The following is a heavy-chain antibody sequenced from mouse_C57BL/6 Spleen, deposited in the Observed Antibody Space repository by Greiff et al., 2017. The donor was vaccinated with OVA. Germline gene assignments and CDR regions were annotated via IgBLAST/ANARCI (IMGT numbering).Heavy chain of an antibody. CDR1: GYTFTSYG. V-gene: IGHV1-81*01. J-gene: IGHJ2*01. CDR2: IYPRSGNT. Sequence: QVQLKESGAELARPGASVKLSCKASGYTFTSYGISWVKQRTGQGLEWIGEIYPRSGNTYYNEKFKGKATLTADKSSSTAYMELRSLTSEDSAVYFCARPLYGNYFDYWGQGTTLTVSS. CDR3: ARPLYGNYFDY. D-gene: IGHD2-10*02.